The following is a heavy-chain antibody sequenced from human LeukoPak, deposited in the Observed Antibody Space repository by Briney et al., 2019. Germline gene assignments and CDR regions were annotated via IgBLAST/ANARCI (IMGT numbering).Heavy chain of an antibody. CDR2: IYYTGST. Sequence: SETLSLTCTVSGGSISSYYWSWIRQPPGKGLEWIGCIYYTGSTNYNPSLKSRVTISVDTSKNQFSLKLSSVTAADTAVYHCARKERVPYYFDYWGQGALVTVSS. J-gene: IGHJ4*02. D-gene: IGHD1-26*01. V-gene: IGHV4-59*08. CDR3: ARKERVPYYFDY. CDR1: GGSISSYY.